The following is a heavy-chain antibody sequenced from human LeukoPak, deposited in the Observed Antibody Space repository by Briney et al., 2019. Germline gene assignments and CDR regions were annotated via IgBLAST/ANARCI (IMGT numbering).Heavy chain of an antibody. CDR1: GFTFSSYS. J-gene: IGHJ4*02. V-gene: IGHV3-21*01. Sequence: GGSLRLSCAASGFTFSSYSMNWVRQAPGEGLEWVSSISSSSSYIYYADSVKGRFTISRDNAKNSLYLQMNSLRAEDTAVYYCARDGAVTTRYYFDYWGQGTLVTVSS. D-gene: IGHD4-17*01. CDR2: ISSSSSYI. CDR3: ARDGAVTTRYYFDY.